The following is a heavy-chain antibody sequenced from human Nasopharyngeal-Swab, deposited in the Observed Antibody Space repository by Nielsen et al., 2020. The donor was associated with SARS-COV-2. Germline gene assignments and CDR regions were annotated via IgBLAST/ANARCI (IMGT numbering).Heavy chain of an antibody. Sequence: GESLKISCAASGFTFSRYWMTWVRQAPGKGLEWLANINEDGSEKYYVDSVKGRFTISRDNAKNSLSLQMNSLRAEDTAVYYCARETRNYGYYFEFWGQGILVTVSS. D-gene: IGHD5-18*01. CDR1: GFTFSRYW. V-gene: IGHV3-7*01. CDR3: ARETRNYGYYFEF. J-gene: IGHJ4*02. CDR2: INEDGSEK.